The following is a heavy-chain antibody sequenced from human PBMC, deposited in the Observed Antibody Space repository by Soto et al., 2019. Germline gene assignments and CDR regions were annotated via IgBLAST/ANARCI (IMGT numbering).Heavy chain of an antibody. CDR2: INPNSGGT. V-gene: IGHV1-2*04. CDR3: ARGPGVGPSAESKPAYYYYYYMDV. J-gene: IGHJ6*03. CDR1: GDTFTGYY. Sequence: GASVKVSCKASGDTFTGYYMHWVRQAPGQGLEWMGWINPNSGGTNYAQKFQGWVTMTRDTSISTAYMELSRLRSDDTAVYYCARGPGVGPSAESKPAYYYYYYMDVWGKGTTVTVSS. D-gene: IGHD1-26*01.